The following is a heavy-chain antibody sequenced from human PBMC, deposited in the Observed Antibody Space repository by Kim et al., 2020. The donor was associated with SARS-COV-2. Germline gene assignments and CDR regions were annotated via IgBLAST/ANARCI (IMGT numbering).Heavy chain of an antibody. D-gene: IGHD5-12*01. J-gene: IGHJ5*02. CDR1: GYTFTSYS. CDR3: ARDSSGYDYGGGFDP. V-gene: IGHV1-3*01. CDR2: INVGNGNT. Sequence: ASVKVSCKASGYTFTSYSIHWVRQAPGQRLEWMGWINVGNGNTKYSQKFPVRVTITRDTSASTAYMELSGLTSEDTAVYYCARDSSGYDYGGGFDPWGQG.